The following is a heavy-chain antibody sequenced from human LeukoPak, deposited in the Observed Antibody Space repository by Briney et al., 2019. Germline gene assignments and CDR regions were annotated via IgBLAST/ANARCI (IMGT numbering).Heavy chain of an antibody. CDR3: ARGSDAFDI. CDR2: TYYRSKWYR. CDR1: GDNVSANSAT. V-gene: IGHV6-1*01. J-gene: IGHJ3*02. Sequence: SQTLLLTCAISGDNVSANSATWYRIRQSPSRGLEWLGRTYYRSKWYRDYAGSVKRRISIGPDSSKNQFSLLLNSVTPEDTALYYCARGSDAFDIWGQGTMVTVSS.